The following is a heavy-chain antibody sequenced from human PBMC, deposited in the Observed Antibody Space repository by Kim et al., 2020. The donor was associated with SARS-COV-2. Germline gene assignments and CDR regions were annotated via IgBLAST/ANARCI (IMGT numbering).Heavy chain of an antibody. D-gene: IGHD5-12*01. V-gene: IGHV1-69*13. CDR2: IIPIFGTA. CDR3: ARISDGYNSNGDY. Sequence: SVKVSCKASGGTFCSYAISWVRQAPGQGLEWMGGIIPIFGTANYAQKFQGRVTITADESTSTAYMELSSLRSEDTAVYYCARISDGYNSNGDYWGQGTLVTVSS. J-gene: IGHJ4*02. CDR1: GGTFCSYA.